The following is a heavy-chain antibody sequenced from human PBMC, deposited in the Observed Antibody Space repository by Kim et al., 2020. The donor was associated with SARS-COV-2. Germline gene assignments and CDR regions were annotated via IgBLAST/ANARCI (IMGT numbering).Heavy chain of an antibody. J-gene: IGHJ4*02. Sequence: SVKVSCKASGFTFTSSAVQWVRQARGQRLEWIGGIVVGSGNTNYAQKFQERVTITRDMSTSTAYMELSSLRSEDTAVYYCATDLGATGFMVDYWGQGTLVTVSS. CDR2: IVVGSGNT. V-gene: IGHV1-58*01. CDR1: GFTFTSSA. CDR3: ATDLGATGFMVDY. D-gene: IGHD1-26*01.